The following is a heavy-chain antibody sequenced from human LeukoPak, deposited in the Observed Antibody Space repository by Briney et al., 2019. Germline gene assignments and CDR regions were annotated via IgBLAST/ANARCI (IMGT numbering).Heavy chain of an antibody. V-gene: IGHV4-59*08. CDR1: GGSISGYY. D-gene: IGHD1-26*01. J-gene: IGHJ4*02. CDR2: IYYSGTT. CDR3: ARHGGSYFPY. Sequence: SETLSLTCSVSGGSISGYYWSWIRQPPGRGLEWIACIYYSGTTKYNPSLQSRVTISVDTSNNQFSLKLSSVTAADTAVYYCARHGGSYFPYWGQGSLVTVSS.